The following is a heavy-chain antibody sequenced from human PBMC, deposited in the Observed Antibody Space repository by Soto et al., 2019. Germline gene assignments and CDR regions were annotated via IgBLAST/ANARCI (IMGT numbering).Heavy chain of an antibody. V-gene: IGHV3-48*01. CDR3: ARTSTFDY. Sequence: EVQLVESGGGLVQPGGSLRLSCAASGFTFSSYSMNWVRQAPGKELECVSYISSSSSTIYYADSVKGRFTISRDNAKNSMYLQMNSLRAEDTAVYYCARTSTFDYWGQGTLVTVSS. CDR1: GFTFSSYS. D-gene: IGHD4-4*01. J-gene: IGHJ4*02. CDR2: ISSSSSTI.